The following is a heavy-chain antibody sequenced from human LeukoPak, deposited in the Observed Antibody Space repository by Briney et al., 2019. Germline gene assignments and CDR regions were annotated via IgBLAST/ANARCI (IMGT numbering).Heavy chain of an antibody. J-gene: IGHJ4*02. CDR3: ARGLMWFGELLHTSDY. V-gene: IGHV1-8*01. CDR1: GYTFTSYD. CDR2: MNPNSGNT. Sequence: ASVKVSCKASGYTFTSYDINWVRQATGQGLEWMGWMNPNSGNTGYAQKFQGRVTMTRDTSISTAYMELGSLRSEDTAVYYCARGLMWFGELLHTSDYWGQGTLVTVSS. D-gene: IGHD3-10*01.